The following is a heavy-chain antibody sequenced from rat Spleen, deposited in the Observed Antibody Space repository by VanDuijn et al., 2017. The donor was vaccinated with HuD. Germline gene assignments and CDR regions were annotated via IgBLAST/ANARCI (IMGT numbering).Heavy chain of an antibody. V-gene: IGHV5-20*01. D-gene: IGHD1-12*01. CDR3: TTVIY. Sequence: EVQLVESGGGSLQPGRSMKLSCAASGFTFRKYDMAWVRQAPTKGLEWVASINYDGSSFYCRDSVKGRFTISRDNARSTLYLQMDSLRSEDTATYYCTTVIYWGQGTLVTVSS. J-gene: IGHJ3*01. CDR1: GFTFRKYD. CDR2: INYDGSSF.